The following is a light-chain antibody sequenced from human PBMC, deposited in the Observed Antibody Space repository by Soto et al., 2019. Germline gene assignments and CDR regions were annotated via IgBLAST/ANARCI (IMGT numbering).Light chain of an antibody. J-gene: IGLJ3*02. CDR3: QSYDSSLSGSV. Sequence: QSVLTQPPSVSGAPGQRVTISCTGSSSNIGAGYDVHWYQQLPGTAPKLLIYGNSNRTSGVPDRFSGSKSGTSASLAITGLKAEDEDNYYCQSYDSSLSGSVFGGGTKVTVL. V-gene: IGLV1-40*01. CDR1: SSNIGAGYD. CDR2: GNS.